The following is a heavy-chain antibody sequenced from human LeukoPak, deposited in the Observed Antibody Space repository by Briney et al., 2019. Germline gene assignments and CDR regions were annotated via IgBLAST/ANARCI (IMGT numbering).Heavy chain of an antibody. D-gene: IGHD6-19*01. J-gene: IGHJ4*02. Sequence: EASVTVSCKASGGTFSSYAISWVRQAPGQGLEWMGGIIPIFGTANYAQKFQGRVTITADESTSTAYMELSSLKSEDTAVYYCARDHSSGWFFDYWGQGTLVTVSS. CDR3: ARDHSSGWFFDY. CDR1: GGTFSSYA. CDR2: IIPIFGTA. V-gene: IGHV1-69*13.